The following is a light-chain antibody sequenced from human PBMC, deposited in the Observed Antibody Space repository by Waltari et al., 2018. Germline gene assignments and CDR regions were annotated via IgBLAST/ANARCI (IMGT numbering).Light chain of an antibody. V-gene: IGLV2-23*02. J-gene: IGLJ1*01. CDR3: CTYAGSSTYA. CDR2: AVP. Sequence: QSALTQPASVSGSPGQSTTISCTGTSNDVGYYSLVSWYQQHPGKAPKLIIYAVPKRPPGVSDRFSGSKSGNTAFLTISGLQAEDEADYPCCTYAGSSTYAFGTGTTVSGL. CDR1: SNDVGYYSL.